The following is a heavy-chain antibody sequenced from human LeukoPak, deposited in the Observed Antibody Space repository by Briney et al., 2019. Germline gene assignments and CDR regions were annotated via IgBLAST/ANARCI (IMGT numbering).Heavy chain of an antibody. CDR3: ARGCAVDPAMMHVDY. Sequence: SETLSLTCAVYGGSFSGHYWPGIRQPPGQGLEWIGEINHSGSTNYNPSLKRRVTISVDTSKNQFSLKLSSLTAADTAVYYCARGCAVDPAMMHVDYWGQGTLVTVSS. CDR2: INHSGST. CDR1: GGSFSGHY. D-gene: IGHD5-18*01. J-gene: IGHJ4*02. V-gene: IGHV4-34*01.